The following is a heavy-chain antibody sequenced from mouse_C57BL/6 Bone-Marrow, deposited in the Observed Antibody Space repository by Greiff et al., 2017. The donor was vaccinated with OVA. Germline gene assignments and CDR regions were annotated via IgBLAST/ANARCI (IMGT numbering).Heavy chain of an antibody. D-gene: IGHD4-1*01. CDR2: IDPENGDT. J-gene: IGHJ2*01. CDR1: GFNIKDDY. V-gene: IGHV14-4*01. CDR3: TTWDDRDY. Sequence: EVKLQESGAELVRPGASVKLSCTASGFNIKDDYMHWVKQRPEQGLEWIGWIDPENGDTEYASKFQGKATITADTSSNTAYLQLSSLTSEDTAVYYCTTWDDRDYWGQGTTLTVSS.